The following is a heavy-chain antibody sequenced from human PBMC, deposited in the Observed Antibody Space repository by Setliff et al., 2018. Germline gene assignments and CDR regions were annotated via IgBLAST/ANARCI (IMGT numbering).Heavy chain of an antibody. CDR1: GYTFTNSI. CDR2: ISAYNGNT. J-gene: IGHJ4*02. V-gene: IGHV1-18*04. D-gene: IGHD2-8*01. Sequence: ASVKVSCKASGYTFTNSIMNWVRQAPGQGLEWMGWISAYNGNTYHAQKFQDRLSMTTDTSTSTAYMELRSLRADDTAVYYCSRLVRYCTTTTCQRASGAEFWGQGTLVTVSS. CDR3: SRLVRYCTTTTCQRASGAEF.